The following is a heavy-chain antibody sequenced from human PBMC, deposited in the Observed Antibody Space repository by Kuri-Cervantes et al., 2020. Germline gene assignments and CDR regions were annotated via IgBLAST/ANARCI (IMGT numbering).Heavy chain of an antibody. J-gene: IGHJ6*02. V-gene: IGHV3-7*01. D-gene: IGHD3-3*01. CDR2: IKQDGSEK. Sequence: GESLKISCAASGFTFSSYWMSWVRQAPGKGLEWVANIKQDGSEKYYVDSVKGRFTISRDNAKNSLYLQMNSLRAEDTAVYYCAKGLDRITIFGVVIFYYYYYGMDVWGQGTTVTVSS. CDR3: AKGLDRITIFGVVIFYYYYYGMDV. CDR1: GFTFSSYW.